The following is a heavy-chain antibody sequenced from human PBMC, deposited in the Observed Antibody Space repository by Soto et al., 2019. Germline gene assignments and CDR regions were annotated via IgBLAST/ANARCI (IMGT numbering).Heavy chain of an antibody. J-gene: IGHJ6*02. CDR2: IQSSGNT. V-gene: IGHV4-4*07. D-gene: IGHD6-19*01. CDR3: ARGFIAMAGRYYYAMDV. CDR1: GGSITNYY. Sequence: QVQLQESGPGLVKPSETLSLICNVSGGSITNYYWNWIRQPAGRGLEWIGRIQSSGNTNYNPSLNSRVTMSIDPSKNQFSLKLSSVTAADTALYYGARGFIAMAGRYYYAMDVWGQGTTVTVSS.